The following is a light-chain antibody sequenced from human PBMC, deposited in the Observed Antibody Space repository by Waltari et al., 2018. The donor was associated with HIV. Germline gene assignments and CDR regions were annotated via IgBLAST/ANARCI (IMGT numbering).Light chain of an antibody. CDR1: QSLLFGSNNKNR. V-gene: IGKV4-1*01. CDR2: WAS. Sequence: DIVMTQSPDSLSVSLGERATINCKYSQSLLFGSNNKNRLAWYQQRPGQHPKFFVSWASTRESGVPDRFSGSWSGTDFTITINSLQAEDVAVYYCQQFSLSPPLTFGGGTKVEIK. CDR3: QQFSLSPPLT. J-gene: IGKJ4*01.